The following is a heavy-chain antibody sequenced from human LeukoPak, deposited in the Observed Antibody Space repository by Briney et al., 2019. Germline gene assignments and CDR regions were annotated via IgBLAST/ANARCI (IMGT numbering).Heavy chain of an antibody. J-gene: IGHJ3*02. CDR1: GGSISSYY. V-gene: IGHV4-59*08. D-gene: IGHD1-14*01. Sequence: SETLSLTCTVSGGSISSYYWSWIRQPPGKGLEWIGYIYYSGSTNYNPSLKSRVTISVDTSKNQFSLKLSSVTAADTAVYYCARRSGRDAFDIWGRGTMVTVSS. CDR3: ARRSGRDAFDI. CDR2: IYYSGST.